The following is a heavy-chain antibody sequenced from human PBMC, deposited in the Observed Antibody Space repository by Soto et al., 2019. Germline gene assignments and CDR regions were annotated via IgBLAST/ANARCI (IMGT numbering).Heavy chain of an antibody. V-gene: IGHV3-33*01. D-gene: IGHD5-12*01. CDR3: ARDSLCRAYDLDY. Sequence: QVQLVESGGGVVQPGRSLRLSCAASGFTFSSYGKHWVRQAPDKGLEWVAVIWNDGSEKYYEDSVKGRFTISRENSKSTLYLQMNSLRDEYTAVYYCARDSLCRAYDLDYWGQGTLVTVSS. CDR2: IWNDGSEK. J-gene: IGHJ4*02. CDR1: GFTFSSYG.